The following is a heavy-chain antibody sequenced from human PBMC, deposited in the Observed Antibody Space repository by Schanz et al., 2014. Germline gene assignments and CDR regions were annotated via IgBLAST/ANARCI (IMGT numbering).Heavy chain of an antibody. Sequence: QVQLVQSGSEVKKPGDSVKVSCETSGYSFTKYGINWVRQAPGQGLEWMGKINPSSGTTRIAQNFQGRLTVTRDTSTSTVNMELSSLRSEDTAVYYCARGGFFDSTSFDSWGQGTLVNVSS. V-gene: IGHV1-46*03. CDR1: GYSFTKYG. CDR3: ARGGFFDSTSFDS. J-gene: IGHJ4*02. CDR2: INPSSGTT. D-gene: IGHD2-2*01.